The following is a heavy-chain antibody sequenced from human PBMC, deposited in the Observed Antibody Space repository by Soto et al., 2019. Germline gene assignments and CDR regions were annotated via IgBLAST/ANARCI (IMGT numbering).Heavy chain of an antibody. CDR3: AREEGRYSSSWALGY. CDR2: ISAYNGNT. Sequence: GASVKVSCKASGYTFTSYGISWVRQAPGQGLEWMGWISAYNGNTNYAQKLQGRVTMTTDTSTSTAYMELRSLRSDDTAVYYCAREEGRYSSSWALGYWGQGTLVPVSS. V-gene: IGHV1-18*01. J-gene: IGHJ4*02. CDR1: GYTFTSYG. D-gene: IGHD6-13*01.